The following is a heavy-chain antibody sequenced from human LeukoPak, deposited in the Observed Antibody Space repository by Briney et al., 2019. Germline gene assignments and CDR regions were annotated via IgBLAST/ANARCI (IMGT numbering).Heavy chain of an antibody. D-gene: IGHD2-2*01. CDR1: GFTFSGSA. Sequence: PGGSLRLSCAASGFTFSGSAMHWVRQASGKGLEWVGRIRSKANSYATAYAASVKGRFTISRDDSKNTAYLQMNSLKTEDTAVYYCTRLGTHCSSTSCYESPGYWGQGTLVTVSS. V-gene: IGHV3-73*01. J-gene: IGHJ4*02. CDR3: TRLGTHCSSTSCYESPGY. CDR2: IRSKANSYAT.